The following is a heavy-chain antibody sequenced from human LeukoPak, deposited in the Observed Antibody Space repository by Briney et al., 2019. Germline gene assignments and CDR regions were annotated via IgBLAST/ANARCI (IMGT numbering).Heavy chain of an antibody. J-gene: IGHJ6*03. CDR1: GGSISSYY. CDR2: IYYSGST. V-gene: IGHV4-59*12. D-gene: IGHD6-13*01. Sequence: SETLSLTCTVSGGSISSYYWSWIRQPPGKGLEWIGYIYYSGSTNYNPSLKSRVTISVDTSKNQFSLKLSSVTAADTAVYYCARDLYSSSSYYYYYYMDVWGKGTTVTISS. CDR3: ARDLYSSSSYYYYYYMDV.